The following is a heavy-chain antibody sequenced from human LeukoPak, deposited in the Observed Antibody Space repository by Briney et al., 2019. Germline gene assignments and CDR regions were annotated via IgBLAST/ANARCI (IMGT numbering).Heavy chain of an antibody. CDR2: IYYSGST. CDR3: ARTYYSNYVFDY. D-gene: IGHD4-11*01. Sequence: SETLSLTCTVSGGSISNYYWSWIRQSPGKGLEWIGYIYYSGSTNYNPSLKSRVTISVDTSKNQFSLKLSSVTAADTAVCYCARTYYSNYVFDYWGQGTLVTVSS. J-gene: IGHJ4*02. V-gene: IGHV4-59*01. CDR1: GGSISNYY.